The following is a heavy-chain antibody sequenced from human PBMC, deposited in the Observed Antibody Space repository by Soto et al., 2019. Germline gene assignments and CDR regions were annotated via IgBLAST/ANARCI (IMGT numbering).Heavy chain of an antibody. D-gene: IGHD5-18*01. J-gene: IGHJ4*02. Sequence: PGGSLRLSCAASGVTFSSYSMSWVRQAPGKGLEWVSAITGSGGSTYYADSVKGRFTISRDKSKNTLYLQMNSLRAEDTAVYYCAKEGDLIGYNYGSCFDYWGQGTLVTVSS. V-gene: IGHV3-23*01. CDR3: AKEGDLIGYNYGSCFDY. CDR2: ITGSGGST. CDR1: GVTFSSYS.